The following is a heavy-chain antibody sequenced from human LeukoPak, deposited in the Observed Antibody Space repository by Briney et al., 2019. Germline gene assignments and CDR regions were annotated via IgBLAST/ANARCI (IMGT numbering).Heavy chain of an antibody. CDR1: GFTFTSYA. CDR2: ISSSGSTI. D-gene: IGHD2-2*01. CDR3: ARDLTAAANNWFDP. Sequence: GSLRLSCAASGFTFTSYAMSWIRQAPGKGLEWVSYISSSGSTIYYADSVKGRFTISRDNAKNSLYLQMNSLRAEDAAVYYCARDLTAAANNWFDPWGQGTLVTVSS. V-gene: IGHV3-11*01. J-gene: IGHJ5*02.